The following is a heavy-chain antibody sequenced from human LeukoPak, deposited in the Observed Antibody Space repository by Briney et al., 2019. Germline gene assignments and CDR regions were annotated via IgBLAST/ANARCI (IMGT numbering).Heavy chain of an antibody. CDR3: AKGAFEQWLVQVIPFDY. V-gene: IGHV3-23*01. CDR1: GFAFSNYA. J-gene: IGHJ4*02. CDR2: ISGDSNT. Sequence: GGSLRLSCAAFGFAFSNYAMTWVRQAPGKGLEWVSSISGDSNTYYAASVKGRFTISRDNSKHTLYLEMNSLRAEDTAVYYCAKGAFEQWLVQVIPFDYWGQGTLVTVSS. D-gene: IGHD6-19*01.